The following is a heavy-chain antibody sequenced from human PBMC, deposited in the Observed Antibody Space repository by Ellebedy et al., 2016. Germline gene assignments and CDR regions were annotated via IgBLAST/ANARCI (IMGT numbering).Heavy chain of an antibody. CDR1: GGSISSSNW. CDR3: ARDRVMVRGVIPLRGGGLDP. J-gene: IGHJ5*02. CDR2: IYHSGST. D-gene: IGHD3-10*01. Sequence: SETLSLXXAVSGGSISSSNWWSWVRQPPGKGLEWIGEIYHSGSTNYNPSLKSRVTISVDKSKNQFSLKLSSVTAADTAVYYCARDRVMVRGVIPLRGGGLDPWGQGTLVTVSS. V-gene: IGHV4-4*02.